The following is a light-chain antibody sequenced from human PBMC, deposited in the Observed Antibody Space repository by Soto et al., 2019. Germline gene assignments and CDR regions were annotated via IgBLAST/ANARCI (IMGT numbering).Light chain of an antibody. Sequence: DIQMTQSPSTLSAFVGDRVTITCRASQSISTWLAWYRQKPGKVPKLLIFKASSLQSGVPSRFSGSGSGTDFTLTISSLQPDDFATYYCQQYNPSSRTFGQGTKVDIK. CDR3: QQYNPSSRT. J-gene: IGKJ1*01. V-gene: IGKV1-5*03. CDR1: QSISTW. CDR2: KAS.